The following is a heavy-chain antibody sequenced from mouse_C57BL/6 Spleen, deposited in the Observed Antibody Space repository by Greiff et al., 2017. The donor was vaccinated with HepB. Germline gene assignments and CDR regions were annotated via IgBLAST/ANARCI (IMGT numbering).Heavy chain of an antibody. D-gene: IGHD2-2*01. J-gene: IGHJ2*01. CDR3: ARSHYGYGY. CDR2: INPGSGGT. CDR1: GYAFTNYL. Sequence: QVQLKESGAELVRPGTSVKVSCKASGYAFTNYLIEWVKQRPGQGLEWIGVINPGSGGTNYNEKFKGKATLTADKSSSTAYMQLSSLTSEDSAVYFCARSHYGYGYWGQGTTLTVSS. V-gene: IGHV1-54*01.